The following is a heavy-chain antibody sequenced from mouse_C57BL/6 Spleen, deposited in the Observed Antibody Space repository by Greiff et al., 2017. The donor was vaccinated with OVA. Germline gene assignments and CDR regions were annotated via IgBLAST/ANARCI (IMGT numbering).Heavy chain of an antibody. CDR1: GYAFSSYW. Sequence: QVQLQQSGAELVKPGASVKISCKASGYAFSSYWMNWVKQRPGKGLEWIGQIYPGDGDTNYNGKFKGKATLTADKSSSTAYMQLSSLTSEDSAVYFCAIGGLRVYYYAMDFWGQGTSVTVSS. V-gene: IGHV1-80*01. D-gene: IGHD2-4*01. J-gene: IGHJ4*01. CDR2: IYPGDGDT. CDR3: AIGGLRVYYYAMDF.